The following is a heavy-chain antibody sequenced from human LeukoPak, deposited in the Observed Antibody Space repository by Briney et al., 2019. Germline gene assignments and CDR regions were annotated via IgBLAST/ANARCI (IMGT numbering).Heavy chain of an antibody. D-gene: IGHD6-19*01. V-gene: IGHV4-4*02. CDR1: GASIIGPKW. CDR2: IFHTGST. J-gene: IGHJ4*02. CDR3: ATSSGWYRYDS. Sequence: SGTLSLTCTVSGASIIGPKWWNWVRLSPGKGMEWIGEIFHTGSTHYNPSLKSRVTISVDTSKSQFSLILTSVTDADTAVYYCATSSGWYRYDSWGQGTLVTVSS.